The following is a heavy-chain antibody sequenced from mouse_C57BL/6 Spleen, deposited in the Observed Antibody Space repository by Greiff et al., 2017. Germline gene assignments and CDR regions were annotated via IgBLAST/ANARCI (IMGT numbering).Heavy chain of an antibody. CDR1: GYTFTSYT. CDR3: ARIWNGYFDV. V-gene: IGHV1-4*01. J-gene: IGHJ1*03. Sequence: VQVVESGAELARPGASVKMSCKASGYTFTSYTMHWVKQRPGQGLEWIGYINPSSGYTKYNQKFKDKATLTADKSSSTAYMQLSSLTSEDSAVYYCARIWNGYFDVWGTGPTVTVAS. CDR2: INPSSGYT.